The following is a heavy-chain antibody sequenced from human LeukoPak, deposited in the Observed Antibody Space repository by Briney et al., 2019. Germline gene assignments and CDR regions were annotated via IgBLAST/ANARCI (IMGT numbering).Heavy chain of an antibody. J-gene: IGHJ4*02. CDR1: GYTFTGYY. CDR2: INPNSGGT. CDR3: ASNYYDSSGYLDY. Sequence: ASVKVSCKASGYTFTGYYMHWVRQAPGQGLEWMGWINPNSGGTNYAQKFQGWVTMTRDTSISTAYMELSRPRSEDTAVYYCASNYYDSSGYLDYWGQGTLVTVSS. D-gene: IGHD3-22*01. V-gene: IGHV1-2*04.